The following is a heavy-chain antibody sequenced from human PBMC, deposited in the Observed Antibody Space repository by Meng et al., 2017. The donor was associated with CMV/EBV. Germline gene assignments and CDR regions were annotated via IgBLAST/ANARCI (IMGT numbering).Heavy chain of an antibody. D-gene: IGHD5-12*01. Sequence: GGSLRLSCTMSGFTLGSYGMHWVRQAPGKGLEWVAFIRDDGSNTYHADSVKGRFTISRDNSKNTLYLQMNSLRTEDTAVYYCANRYSGYEDVWYFDYWGQGTLVTVSS. V-gene: IGHV3-30*02. CDR3: ANRYSGYEDVWYFDY. J-gene: IGHJ4*02. CDR1: GFTLGSYG. CDR2: IRDDGSNT.